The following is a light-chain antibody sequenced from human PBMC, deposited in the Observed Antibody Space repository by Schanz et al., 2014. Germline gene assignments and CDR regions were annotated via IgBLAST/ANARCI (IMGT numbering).Light chain of an antibody. Sequence: EIVMTQSPATLSVSPGERATLSCRASQSVAADYLAWYQQKVGQASRLLIHDVSKRASGIADRFSGSGSGTDFTLTISRLEPEDFAVYYCQHYSLSPLFGQGTKVDI. CDR2: DVS. CDR3: QHYSLSPL. J-gene: IGKJ1*01. V-gene: IGKV3-20*01. CDR1: QSVAADY.